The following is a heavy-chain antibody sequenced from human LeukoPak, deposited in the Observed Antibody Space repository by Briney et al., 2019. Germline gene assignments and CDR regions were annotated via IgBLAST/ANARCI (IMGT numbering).Heavy chain of an antibody. CDR2: IYYTGSR. CDR1: GASISSSDW. Sequence: SETLSFTCVVSGASISSSDWWSWVRQSPGKGLEWIGEIYYTGSRNYNPSLKSRVAMSVDTSKNQFSLKLSSVTAADTAVYYCARHSTFFGVVIIKGRVRGPFDYWGQGTLVTVSS. D-gene: IGHD3-3*01. V-gene: IGHV4-4*02. J-gene: IGHJ4*02. CDR3: ARHSTFFGVVIIKGRVRGPFDY.